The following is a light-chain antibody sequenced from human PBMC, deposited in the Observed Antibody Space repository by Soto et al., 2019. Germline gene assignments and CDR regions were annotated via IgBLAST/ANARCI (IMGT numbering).Light chain of an antibody. V-gene: IGKV1-39*01. Sequence: IQVTQSPSSLSASVGDQVTITCRASQRIANSLNWYQQKAGKAPKLLIYAASRLQTGVPSRFSGSGSGTDFTLTISSLQPEDFATYYCQQSDSSPWTFGQGTKVDIK. CDR3: QQSDSSPWT. CDR1: QRIANS. CDR2: AAS. J-gene: IGKJ1*01.